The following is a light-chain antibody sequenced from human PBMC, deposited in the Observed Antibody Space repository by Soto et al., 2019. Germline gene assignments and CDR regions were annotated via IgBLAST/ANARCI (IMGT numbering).Light chain of an antibody. Sequence: DMQMTQSPSYLSASVGDRITITCRTSQIISTFLNWYQQKPGKAPRLLIYAASSLQSGVPSRFSGSGSGTDFTLTISSLQSEDFATYYCQQSYGTPFTFGPGTKVDIK. CDR1: QIISTF. V-gene: IGKV1-39*01. J-gene: IGKJ3*01. CDR2: AAS. CDR3: QQSYGTPFT.